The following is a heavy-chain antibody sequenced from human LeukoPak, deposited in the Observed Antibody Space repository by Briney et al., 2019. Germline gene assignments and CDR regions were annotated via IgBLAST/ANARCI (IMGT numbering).Heavy chain of an antibody. V-gene: IGHV3-30*02. D-gene: IGHD3-3*01. Sequence: GGSLRLSCAAPGFTFSSYAMHWVRQAPGKGLEWVAFIRYDGSNKYYADSVKGRFTISKDNSKNTLYLQMNSLRAEDTAVFYCVKGYDFYFDYWGQGTLVTVSS. CDR1: GFTFSSYA. CDR3: VKGYDFYFDY. CDR2: IRYDGSNK. J-gene: IGHJ4*02.